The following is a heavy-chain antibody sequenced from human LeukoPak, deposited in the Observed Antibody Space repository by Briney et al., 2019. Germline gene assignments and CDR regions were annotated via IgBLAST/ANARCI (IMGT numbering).Heavy chain of an antibody. Sequence: GASVKVSCKASGYTFTSYGISWVRQAPGQGLEWMGWISAYNGNTNYAQKLQGRVTMTTDTSTSTAYMELRSLRSDDTAVYYCARVPRGGLGYCSSTSCYTAWFDPWGQGTLVTVSS. J-gene: IGHJ5*02. CDR2: ISAYNGNT. CDR3: ARVPRGGLGYCSSTSCYTAWFDP. V-gene: IGHV1-18*01. CDR1: GYTFTSYG. D-gene: IGHD2-2*02.